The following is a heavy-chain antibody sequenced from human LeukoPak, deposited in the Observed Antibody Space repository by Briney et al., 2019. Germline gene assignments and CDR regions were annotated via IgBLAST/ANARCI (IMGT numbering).Heavy chain of an antibody. CDR1: GFTFSSYW. CDR2: INQDGSEK. Sequence: GGSLRLSCAASGFTFSSYWMSWVRQAPGKGLEWVANINQDGSEKYYVDSVKGRFTISRDNAKNSLYLQMNSLRAEDTAVYYCARVRVSSYYGMDVWGLGTTVTVSS. D-gene: IGHD2/OR15-2a*01. CDR3: ARVRVSSYYGMDV. J-gene: IGHJ6*02. V-gene: IGHV3-7*05.